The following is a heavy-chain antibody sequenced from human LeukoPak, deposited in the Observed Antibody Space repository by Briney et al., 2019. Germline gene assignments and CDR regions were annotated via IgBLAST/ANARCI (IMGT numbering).Heavy chain of an antibody. Sequence: PGGSLRLSCAASGFTFTNYWMSWVRQAPGKGLELVANIKQDRSEKYYVDSVKGRFTISRDNAKNSLYLQMNSLRAEDTALYYCAKATYYDILTGCPDYWGQGTLVTVSS. CDR2: IKQDRSEK. CDR1: GFTFTNYW. D-gene: IGHD3-9*01. CDR3: AKATYYDILTGCPDY. V-gene: IGHV3-7*03. J-gene: IGHJ4*02.